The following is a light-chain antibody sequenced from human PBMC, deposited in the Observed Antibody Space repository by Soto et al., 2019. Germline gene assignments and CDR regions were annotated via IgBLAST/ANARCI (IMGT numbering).Light chain of an antibody. CDR1: QSVSSSY. V-gene: IGKV3-20*01. CDR2: GAS. Sequence: EIVLTQSPGTLSLSPGERTTLSCRASQSVSSSYLAWYQQKPGQAPRLLIYGASSRATGIPDRFSGSGSGTDFTITISRLEPEDFAVYYCQQDGSSRVYTFGQGTKVEIK. CDR3: QQDGSSRVYT. J-gene: IGKJ2*01.